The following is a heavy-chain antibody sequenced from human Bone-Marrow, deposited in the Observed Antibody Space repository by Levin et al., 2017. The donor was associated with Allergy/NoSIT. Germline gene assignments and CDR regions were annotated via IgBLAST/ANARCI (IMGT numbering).Heavy chain of an antibody. D-gene: IGHD6-13*01. Sequence: SCAASGFTFSSYGMHWVRQAPGKGLEWVAVISYDGSNKYYADSVKGRFTISRDNSKNTLYLQMNSLRAEDTAVYYCANSIAAAGTRGRDYWGQGTLVTVSS. CDR3: ANSIAAAGTRGRDY. CDR1: GFTFSSYG. V-gene: IGHV3-30*18. J-gene: IGHJ4*02. CDR2: ISYDGSNK.